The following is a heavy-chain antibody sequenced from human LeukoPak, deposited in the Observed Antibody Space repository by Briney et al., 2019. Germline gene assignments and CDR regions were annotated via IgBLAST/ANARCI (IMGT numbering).Heavy chain of an antibody. V-gene: IGHV1-69*05. J-gene: IGHJ4*02. D-gene: IGHD6-19*01. Sequence: SVKVSCKASGGTFSSYAISWVRQAPGQGLEWMGRIIPIFGTANYAQKFQGRVTITTDESTSTAYMELSSLRSDDTAVYYCASRVAGTGFDYWGQGTLVTVSS. CDR3: ASRVAGTGFDY. CDR2: IIPIFGTA. CDR1: GGTFSSYA.